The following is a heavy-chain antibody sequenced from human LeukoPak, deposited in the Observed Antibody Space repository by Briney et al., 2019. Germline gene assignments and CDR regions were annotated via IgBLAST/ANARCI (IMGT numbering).Heavy chain of an antibody. J-gene: IGHJ4*02. CDR3: ARDDDSSGWYFDY. CDR2: IIPIFGIA. D-gene: IGHD6-25*01. CDR1: GGTFSSYA. V-gene: IGHV1-69*04. Sequence: VASVKVSCKASGGTFSSYAISWVRQAPGQGLEWMGRIIPIFGIANYAQKFQGRVTITADKSTSTAYMELSSLRSEDTAVYYCARDDDSSGWYFDYWGQGTLVTVSS.